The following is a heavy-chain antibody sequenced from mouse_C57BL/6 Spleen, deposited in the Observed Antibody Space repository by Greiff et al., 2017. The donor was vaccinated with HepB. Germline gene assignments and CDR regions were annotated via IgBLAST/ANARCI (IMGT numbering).Heavy chain of an antibody. Sequence: EVQRVESGGGLVKPGGSLKLSCAASGFTFSSYTMSWVRQTPEKRLEWVATISGGGGNTYYPDSVKGRFTISRDNAKNTLYLQMSSLRSEDTALYYCARTGDYYGSSPYFDYWGQGTTLTVSS. V-gene: IGHV5-9*01. CDR3: ARTGDYYGSSPYFDY. J-gene: IGHJ2*01. D-gene: IGHD1-1*01. CDR2: ISGGGGNT. CDR1: GFTFSSYT.